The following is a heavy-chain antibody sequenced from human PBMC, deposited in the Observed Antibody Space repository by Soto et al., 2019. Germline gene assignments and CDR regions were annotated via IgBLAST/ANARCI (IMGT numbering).Heavy chain of an antibody. CDR1: GVTFSSSDSY. D-gene: IGHD3-9*01. J-gene: IGHJ3*01. Sequence: QLQLQESGPGQVKPSETLSLKCTVSGVTFSSSDSYWGWIRQPPGKGLEWIGTVSYSETTYYNPSLKSRVTISRPTTYNQFSLKVTSVTAAHTAVYCCAIRVDSIDWFSTIHHAFDLWGQAAMVTVSS. V-gene: IGHV4-39*01. CDR2: VSYSETT. CDR3: AIRVDSIDWFSTIHHAFDL.